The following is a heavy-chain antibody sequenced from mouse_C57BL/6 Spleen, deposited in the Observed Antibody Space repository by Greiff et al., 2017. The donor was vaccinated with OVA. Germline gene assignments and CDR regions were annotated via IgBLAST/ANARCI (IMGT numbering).Heavy chain of an antibody. D-gene: IGHD4-1*01. CDR2: IRLKSDNYAT. CDR3: TGWTGTGY. CDR1: GFTFSNYW. Sequence: EVKLMESGGGLVQPGGSMKLSCVASGFTFSNYWMNWVRQSPEKGLEWVAQIRLKSDNYATHYAESVKGRFTISRDDSKSSVYLQMNNLRAEDTGIYYCTGWTGTGYWGQGTTLTVSS. J-gene: IGHJ2*01. V-gene: IGHV6-3*01.